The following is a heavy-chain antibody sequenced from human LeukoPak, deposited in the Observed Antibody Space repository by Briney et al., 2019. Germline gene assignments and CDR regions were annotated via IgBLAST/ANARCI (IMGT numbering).Heavy chain of an antibody. CDR2: FYVGGET. V-gene: IGHV3-66*02. CDR3: ARGAGWNYFGY. D-gene: IGHD6-19*01. J-gene: IGHJ4*02. CDR1: GFSISSYY. Sequence: GGSLRLSCAASGFSISSYYMSWVRQAPGKALEWVSVFYVGGETYYADSVQGRFTISSDSSKNTLYLQMNSLRTDDTAVYYCARGAGWNYFGYWGQGTLLTVSS.